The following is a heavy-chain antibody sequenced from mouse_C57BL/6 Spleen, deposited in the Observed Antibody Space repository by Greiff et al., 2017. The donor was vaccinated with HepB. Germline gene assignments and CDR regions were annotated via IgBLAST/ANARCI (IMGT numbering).Heavy chain of an antibody. Sequence: VQLKESGPELVKPGASVKISCKASGYSFTGYYMNWVKQSPEKSLEWIGEINPSTGGTTYNQKFKAKATLTVDKSSSTAYMQLKSLTSEDSAVYYCAPRYYGSSYGFAYWGQGTLVTVSA. V-gene: IGHV1-42*01. D-gene: IGHD1-1*01. J-gene: IGHJ3*01. CDR2: INPSTGGT. CDR3: APRYYGSSYGFAY. CDR1: GYSFTGYY.